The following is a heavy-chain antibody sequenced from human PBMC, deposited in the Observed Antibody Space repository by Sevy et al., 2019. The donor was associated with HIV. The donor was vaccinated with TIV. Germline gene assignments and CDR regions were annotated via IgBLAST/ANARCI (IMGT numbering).Heavy chain of an antibody. CDR2: INGGNGKT. J-gene: IGHJ4*02. Sequence: ASVKVSCKASGYTLTSHALHWVRQAPGQGLESMGWINGGNGKTKYSQKFQDRLTITRDTSATTAHMELSRLTSEDTAVYYCAREVETYFDSWGQGTLVTVSS. D-gene: IGHD5-18*01. V-gene: IGHV1-3*01. CDR1: GYTLTSHA. CDR3: AREVETYFDS.